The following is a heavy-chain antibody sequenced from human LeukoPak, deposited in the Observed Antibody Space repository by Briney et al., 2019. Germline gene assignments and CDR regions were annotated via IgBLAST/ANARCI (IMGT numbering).Heavy chain of an antibody. CDR2: ISPNSGGT. V-gene: IGHV1-2*02. D-gene: IGHD3-10*01. CDR1: GFTFTGYD. Sequence: SLRLSCTASGFTFTGYDMHWVRQAPGQGLEWVGGISPNSGGTNYAQTLQGRVTMTRDTSKSTAYLELSRLRSDDTAVYYYLREQGDPLFDYWGQGTLVTVS. CDR3: LREQGDPLFDY. J-gene: IGHJ4*02.